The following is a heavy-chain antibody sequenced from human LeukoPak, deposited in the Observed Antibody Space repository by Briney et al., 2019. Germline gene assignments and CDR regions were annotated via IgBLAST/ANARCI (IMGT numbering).Heavy chain of an antibody. CDR3: ARLFSGSYYSWFDP. Sequence: ETSETLSLTCTVSGGSISSSSYYWSWIRQPPGKGLEWIGEINHSGSTNYNPSLKSRVTISVDTSKNQFSLKLSSVTAADTAVYYCARLFSGSYYSWFDPWGQGTLVTVSS. V-gene: IGHV4-39*07. CDR1: GGSISSSSYY. J-gene: IGHJ5*02. D-gene: IGHD1-26*01. CDR2: INHSGST.